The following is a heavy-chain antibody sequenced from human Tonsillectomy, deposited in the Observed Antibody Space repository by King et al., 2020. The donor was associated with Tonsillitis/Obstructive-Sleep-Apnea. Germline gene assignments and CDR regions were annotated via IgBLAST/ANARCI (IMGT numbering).Heavy chain of an antibody. CDR1: GFTISSYW. D-gene: IGHD1-26*01. CDR2: IKQDGSEK. CDR3: AREVGNGMGFDY. Sequence: VQLVESGGGLVQSGGSLRLSCAASGFTISSYWMSWVRQAPGKGLEWVANIKQDGSEKNYVASVKGRFTISRDNAKNSLYLQRNSLRAEDTAVYYWAREVGNGMGFDYWGQGTLVTDSS. V-gene: IGHV3-7*01. J-gene: IGHJ4*02.